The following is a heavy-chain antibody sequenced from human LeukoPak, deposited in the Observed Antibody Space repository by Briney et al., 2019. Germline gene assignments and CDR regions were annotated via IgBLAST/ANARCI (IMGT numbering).Heavy chain of an antibody. D-gene: IGHD1-14*01. Sequence: GGSLRLSCAASGFTFGTYAMSWVRQAPGKILEWVSAITDTGGDTYSADSVQGRFTISRDNSKNTLYLEMNSLSPDDTAVYYCARGVEPLAANTLAYWGQGTLVTVSS. V-gene: IGHV3-23*01. CDR2: ITDTGGDT. CDR3: ARGVEPLAANTLAY. CDR1: GFTFGTYA. J-gene: IGHJ4*02.